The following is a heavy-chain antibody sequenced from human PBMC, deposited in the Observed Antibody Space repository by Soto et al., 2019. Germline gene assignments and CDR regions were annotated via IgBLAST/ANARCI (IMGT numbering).Heavy chain of an antibody. Sequence: EVQLVESGGGLVQPGGSLRLSCAASGFTFSSYDMHWVRQATGKGLEWVSAIGTAGDPYYPGSVKGRFTISRENAKNSLYLRMNSLRAGDTAVYYCAREARHYDILTGYSGGAFDIWGQGTMVTVSS. CDR2: IGTAGDP. D-gene: IGHD3-9*01. CDR3: AREARHYDILTGYSGGAFDI. V-gene: IGHV3-13*05. CDR1: GFTFSSYD. J-gene: IGHJ3*02.